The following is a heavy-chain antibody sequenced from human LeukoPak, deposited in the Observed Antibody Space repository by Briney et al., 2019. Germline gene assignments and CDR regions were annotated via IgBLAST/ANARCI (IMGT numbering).Heavy chain of an antibody. Sequence: GGSLRLSCAASGLTFSIYWMSWVRQAPGKGLEWVANIKQDGSEKYYVDSVKGRFTISRDNAKNSLYLQMNSLRAEDTAVYYCARETPSMIVVVITTRYYYGMDVWGQGTTVTVSS. D-gene: IGHD3-22*01. CDR1: GLTFSIYW. J-gene: IGHJ6*02. V-gene: IGHV3-7*01. CDR2: IKQDGSEK. CDR3: ARETPSMIVVVITTRYYYGMDV.